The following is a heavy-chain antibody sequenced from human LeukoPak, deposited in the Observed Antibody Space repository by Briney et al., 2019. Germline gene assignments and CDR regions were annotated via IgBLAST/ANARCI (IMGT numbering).Heavy chain of an antibody. CDR3: ARGYYYDSSGPPGLRY. D-gene: IGHD3-22*01. J-gene: IGHJ4*02. Sequence: KPSETLSLTCTVPGGSISSGGYYWSWIRQPPGKGLEWIGYIYHSGSTYYNPSLKSRVTISVDRSKNQFSLKLSSVTAADTAVYYCARGYYYDSSGPPGLRYWGQGTLVTVSS. CDR2: IYHSGST. V-gene: IGHV4-30-2*01. CDR1: GGSISSGGYY.